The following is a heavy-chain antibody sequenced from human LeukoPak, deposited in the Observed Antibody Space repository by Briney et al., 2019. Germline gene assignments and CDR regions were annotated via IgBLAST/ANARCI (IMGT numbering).Heavy chain of an antibody. CDR1: GFDFSTQW. CDR2: VNQGATQK. J-gene: IGHJ3*02. Sequence: GGSLRLSCAASGFDFSTQWMSWDRQAPGKGLEWVAIVNQGATQKYYVDSVKGRFTISRDNAENSLYLQMNSLRAEDTAVYYCARDQFRDIVVVVAAFDAFDIWGQGTMVTVSS. CDR3: ARDQFRDIVVVVAAFDAFDI. V-gene: IGHV3-7*01. D-gene: IGHD2-15*01.